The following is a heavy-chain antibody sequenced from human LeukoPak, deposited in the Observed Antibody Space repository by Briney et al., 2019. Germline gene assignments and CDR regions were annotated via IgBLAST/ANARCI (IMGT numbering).Heavy chain of an antibody. D-gene: IGHD2-21*02. V-gene: IGHV1-2*02. CDR3: AREGRLGDLYYYGMDV. Sequence: ASVKVSCKASGFSFTAHYMHWVRQAPGQGLEWMGWINGNSGVTFYAQKFQGRVTMTRDTSISTAYMELSRLRSDDTAVYYCAREGRLGDLYYYGMDVWGQGTTVTVSS. CDR1: GFSFTAHY. CDR2: INGNSGVT. J-gene: IGHJ6*02.